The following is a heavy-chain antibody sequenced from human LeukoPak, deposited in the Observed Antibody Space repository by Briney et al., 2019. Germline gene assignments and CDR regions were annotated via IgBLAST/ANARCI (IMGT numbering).Heavy chain of an antibody. D-gene: IGHD2-2*02. CDR3: ARRPIERYCNSTSCYTGWFDP. CDR1: GYTFTSYG. Sequence: GASVKVSCKASGYTFTSYGISWVRQAPGQGLEWMGWISAYNGNTNYAQKLQGRVTMTTDTSTSTAYMELRSLRSDDTAVYYCARRPIERYCNSTSCYTGWFDPWGQGTLVTVSS. V-gene: IGHV1-18*01. CDR2: ISAYNGNT. J-gene: IGHJ5*02.